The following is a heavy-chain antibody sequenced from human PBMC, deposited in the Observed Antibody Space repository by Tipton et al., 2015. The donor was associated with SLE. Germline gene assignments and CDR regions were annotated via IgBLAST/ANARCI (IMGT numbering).Heavy chain of an antibody. D-gene: IGHD5-12*01. V-gene: IGHV3-15*01. CDR1: GGSFSGYH. CDR3: IPRGYSGY. J-gene: IGHJ4*02. CDR2: IKSKADGGTT. Sequence: LTCAVYGGSFSGYHWTWIRPAPGKGLEWVGRIKSKADGGTTDYVAPVKGRFTMSRDDSKNTLYLQMNSLKTEDTAVYYCIPRGYSGYWGQGTLVTVSS.